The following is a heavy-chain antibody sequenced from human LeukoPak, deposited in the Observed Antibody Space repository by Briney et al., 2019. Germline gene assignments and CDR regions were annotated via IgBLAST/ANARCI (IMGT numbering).Heavy chain of an antibody. D-gene: IGHD4-23*01. CDR1: GGSISSYY. Sequence: SETLSLTCTVSGGSISSYYWSWIRRPPGKGLEWIGYIYYSGSTNYNPSLKSRVTISVDTSKNQFSLKLSSVTAADTAVYYCASDYGGNSGLFDCWGQGTLVTVSS. V-gene: IGHV4-59*01. J-gene: IGHJ4*02. CDR2: IYYSGST. CDR3: ASDYGGNSGLFDC.